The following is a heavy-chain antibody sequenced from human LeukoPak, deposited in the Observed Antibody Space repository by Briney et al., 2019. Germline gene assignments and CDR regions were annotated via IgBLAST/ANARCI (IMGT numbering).Heavy chain of an antibody. CDR3: ARDPTLEYYDFWNGSALDYYYGMDV. CDR1: GYTFTIYG. CDR2: ISAYNGNT. V-gene: IGHV1-18*01. Sequence: ASVTVSCTVSGYTFTIYGISWVRQAPGQGLEWMGWISAYNGNTNYAHKLQGRVTMTTDTSTSTAYMELRSLRSDDTAVYYCARDPTLEYYDFWNGSALDYYYGMDVWGQGTTVTVSS. J-gene: IGHJ6*02. D-gene: IGHD3-3*01.